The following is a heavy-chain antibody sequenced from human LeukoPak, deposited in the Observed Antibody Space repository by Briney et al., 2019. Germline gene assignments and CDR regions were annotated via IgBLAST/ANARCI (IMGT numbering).Heavy chain of an antibody. CDR1: GGSFSGYY. D-gene: IGHD3-22*01. Sequence: SETLSLTCAVYGGSFSGYYWTWIRQTPEKGLEWIGEMNPSGSTNYNPSLKSRVTISVDTSKNQFSLELSSVTAADTAAYYCARGRQDVTMIVVVMTAVSYYLDVWGKGTTVTVS. J-gene: IGHJ6*03. CDR3: ARGRQDVTMIVVVMTAVSYYLDV. CDR2: MNPSGST. V-gene: IGHV4-34*01.